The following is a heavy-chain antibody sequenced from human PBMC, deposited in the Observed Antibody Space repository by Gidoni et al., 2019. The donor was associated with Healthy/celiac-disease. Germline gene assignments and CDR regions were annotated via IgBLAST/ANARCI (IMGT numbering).Heavy chain of an antibody. D-gene: IGHD6-13*01. V-gene: IGHV4-39*01. CDR2: IYYSGST. Sequence: QLQLQVSGPGLVKPSETLSLTCTVSGGSISSSSYYWGWIRQPPGKGLEWIGSIYYSGSTYYNPSLKSRVTISVDTSKNQFSLKLSSVTAADTAVYYCARLSVDSSSSSGPWGQGTLVTVSS. CDR3: ARLSVDSSSSSGP. J-gene: IGHJ5*02. CDR1: GGSISSSSYY.